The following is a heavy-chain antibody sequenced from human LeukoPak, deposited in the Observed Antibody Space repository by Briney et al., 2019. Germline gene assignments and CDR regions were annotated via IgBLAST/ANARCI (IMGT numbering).Heavy chain of an antibody. D-gene: IGHD2-2*01. Sequence: ASVKVSCKVSGYTLTELSMHWVRQAPGKGLEWVGGFDPEDGETIYAQKFQGRVTMTEDTSTDTAYMELSSLRSEDTAVYYCATTGIIGAIVVVPAAMDYWGQGTLVTVSS. V-gene: IGHV1-24*01. J-gene: IGHJ4*02. CDR1: GYTLTELS. CDR3: ATTGIIGAIVVVPAAMDY. CDR2: FDPEDGET.